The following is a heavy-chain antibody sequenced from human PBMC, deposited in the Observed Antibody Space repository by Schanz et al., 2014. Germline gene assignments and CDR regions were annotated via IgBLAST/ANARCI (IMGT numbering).Heavy chain of an antibody. V-gene: IGHV4-61*06. Sequence: WIWIRQPPGKGLEWIGYSSYSGSSGYNASLESRVTISLDLSKSQVSLTLNSVTAADTAVYYCARSPGDFPGWFDSWGQGTLVTVSS. CDR2: SSYSGSS. CDR3: ARSPGDFPGWFDS. J-gene: IGHJ5*01. D-gene: IGHD4-17*01.